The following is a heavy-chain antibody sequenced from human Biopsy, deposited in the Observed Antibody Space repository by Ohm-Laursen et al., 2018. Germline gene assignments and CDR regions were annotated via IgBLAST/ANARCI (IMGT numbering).Heavy chain of an antibody. J-gene: IGHJ6*02. CDR2: INLNRGNA. CDR1: GYTFAGYY. Sequence: SVNVSCKASGYTFAGYYLHWVRQAPGHGLEWMGWINLNRGNANYAQSFQGRLTVTRDTSISTAYMELTSLTFDDTAIYYCARVPAYPSIDGYYGLDLWGQGTTVIVSS. V-gene: IGHV1-2*02. D-gene: IGHD3-9*01. CDR3: ARVPAYPSIDGYYGLDL.